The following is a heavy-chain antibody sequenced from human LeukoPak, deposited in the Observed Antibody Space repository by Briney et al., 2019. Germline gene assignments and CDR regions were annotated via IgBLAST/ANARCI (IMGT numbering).Heavy chain of an antibody. V-gene: IGHV3-9*01. D-gene: IGHD6-19*01. J-gene: IGHJ4*02. CDR3: TKEKEAVAGFDC. CDR1: GFTFDDYA. CDR2: ISWNSGSI. Sequence: GRSLRLSCAASGFTFDDYAMHWVRQAPGKGLEWVSGISWNSGSIGYADSVKGRFTISRDNAKNSLYLQMNSLRPEDTALYYCTKEKEAVAGFDCWGQGTLVTVSS.